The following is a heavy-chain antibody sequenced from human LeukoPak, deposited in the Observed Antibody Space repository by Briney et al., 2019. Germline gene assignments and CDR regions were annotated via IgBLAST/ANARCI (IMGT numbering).Heavy chain of an antibody. V-gene: IGHV3-21*01. Sequence: GGSLRLSCAASGFTFSSYSMNWVRQAPGKGLEWVSSISSSSSYIYYADSVKGRFTISRDNAKNSLYLQMNSLRAEDTAVYYCARDLEVGSSWYHPYYMDVWGKGTTVTVSS. CDR2: ISSSSSYI. CDR1: GFTFSSYS. J-gene: IGHJ6*03. CDR3: ARDLEVGSSWYHPYYMDV. D-gene: IGHD6-13*01.